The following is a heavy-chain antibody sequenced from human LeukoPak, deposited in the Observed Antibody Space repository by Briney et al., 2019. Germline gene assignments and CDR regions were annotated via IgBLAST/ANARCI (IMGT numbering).Heavy chain of an antibody. CDR1: DFSLSTPGMG. Sequence: ESGPTLVKPTQTLTLTCTFSDFSLSTPGMGVGWIRQPPGKALEWLAFIYYNDDKRYSPSLRSRLTITRDTSKNQVVLAMTNMDPVDTATYYCAHLVVTIDWRSYFDYWGQGALVTVSS. CDR3: AHLVVTIDWRSYFDY. CDR2: IYYNDDK. D-gene: IGHD3-9*01. J-gene: IGHJ4*02. V-gene: IGHV2-5*01.